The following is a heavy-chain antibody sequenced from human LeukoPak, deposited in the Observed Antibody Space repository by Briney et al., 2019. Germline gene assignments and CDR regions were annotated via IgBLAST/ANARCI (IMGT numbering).Heavy chain of an antibody. CDR1: GFTFSSYS. J-gene: IGHJ4*02. V-gene: IGHV3-30*03. D-gene: IGHD5-18*01. Sequence: PGGSLRLSCAASGFTFSSYSMNWVRQAPGKGLEWVAVISDDGSNKYYADSVKGRFTISRDNSKNTLYLQMNSLRTKDTAVYYCARDQRIGGYSYGLTGNFDYWGQGTLVTVSS. CDR3: ARDQRIGGYSYGLTGNFDY. CDR2: ISDDGSNK.